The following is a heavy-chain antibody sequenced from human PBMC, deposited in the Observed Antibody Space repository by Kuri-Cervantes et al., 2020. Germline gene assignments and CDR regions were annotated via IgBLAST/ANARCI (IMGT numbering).Heavy chain of an antibody. Sequence: SETLSLTCAVSGYSISSSNWWGWIRQPPGKGLEWIGYIYYSGSTYCNPSLKSRVTMSVDTSKNQFSLKLSSVTAVDTAVYYCARDPPGPGSYLDFWGQGSMVTVSS. CDR2: IYYSGST. J-gene: IGHJ3*01. D-gene: IGHD3-10*01. CDR1: GYSISSSNW. V-gene: IGHV4-28*03. CDR3: ARDPPGPGSYLDF.